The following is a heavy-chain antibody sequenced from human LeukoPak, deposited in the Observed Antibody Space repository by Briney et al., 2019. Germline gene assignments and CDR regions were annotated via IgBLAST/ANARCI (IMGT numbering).Heavy chain of an antibody. J-gene: IGHJ4*02. CDR2: IYYSGST. D-gene: IGHD3-22*01. CDR1: GGSISSYY. Sequence: SETLSLTCTVSGGSISSYYWSWIRQPPGKGLEWIGYIYYSGSTNYNPSLKSRVTISVDTSKNQFSLKLSSVTAADTAVYYCARAGYYYDSSGYYGGAYYFDYWGQGTLVTVSS. V-gene: IGHV4-59*01. CDR3: ARAGYYYDSSGYYGGAYYFDY.